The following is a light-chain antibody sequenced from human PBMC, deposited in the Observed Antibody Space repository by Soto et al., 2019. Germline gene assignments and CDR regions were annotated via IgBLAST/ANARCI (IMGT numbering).Light chain of an antibody. Sequence: DIQLTQSPSTLAASVGDRVTITCRASQSLSTWLAWYQQKPGKAPNLLIYDASSLQSGFPSRFSGSGSGTEFTLTLSNLQPDDFATYYCQQYNSYSRYTFGQGTKLEIK. CDR3: QQYNSYSRYT. CDR2: DAS. V-gene: IGKV1-5*01. J-gene: IGKJ2*01. CDR1: QSLSTW.